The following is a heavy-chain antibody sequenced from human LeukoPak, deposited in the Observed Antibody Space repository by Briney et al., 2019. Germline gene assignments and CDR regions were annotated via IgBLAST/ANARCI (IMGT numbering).Heavy chain of an antibody. CDR1: GFTFSNYA. CDR3: ARPAYCGGDCYYSDFDY. D-gene: IGHD2-21*01. J-gene: IGHJ4*02. V-gene: IGHV3-23*01. CDR2: ISGSGGST. Sequence: GGSLRLSCAAAGFTFSNYAMTWVRQAPGRGLEWVSSISGSGGSTYYADSVKGRFTISRDNSKNTLYLQMNSLRAEDTAVYYCARPAYCGGDCYYSDFDYWGQGTLVIVSS.